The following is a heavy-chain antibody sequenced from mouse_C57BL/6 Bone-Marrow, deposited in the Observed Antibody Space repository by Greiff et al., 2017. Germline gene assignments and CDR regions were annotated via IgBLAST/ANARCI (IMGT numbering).Heavy chain of an antibody. J-gene: IGHJ1*03. D-gene: IGHD1-1*01. Sequence: LQESGAELARPGASVKLSCKASGYTFTSYGISWVKQRTGQGLEWIGEIYPRSGNTYYNEKFKGKATLTADKSSSTAYMELRSLTSEDSAVYFCARRGIYYGSSYYWYFDVWGTGTTVTVSS. CDR2: IYPRSGNT. V-gene: IGHV1-81*01. CDR1: GYTFTSYG. CDR3: ARRGIYYGSSYYWYFDV.